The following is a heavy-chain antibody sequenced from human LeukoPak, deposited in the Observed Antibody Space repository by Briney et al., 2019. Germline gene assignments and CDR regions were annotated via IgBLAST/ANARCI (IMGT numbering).Heavy chain of an antibody. D-gene: IGHD5-18*01. J-gene: IGHJ6*02. CDR3: SRGPIQLWVHNGVDV. Sequence: SLRLSCTTSGFNFGDHAMTWVRPAPGKGLEWVGFIRSKAYRGTTEYAASVKGRFTISRDDSKSVVYLQMNSLKSEDTAVYYCSRGPIQLWVHNGVDVWGQGTTVTVSS. CDR1: GFNFGDHA. V-gene: IGHV3-49*04. CDR2: IRSKAYRGTT.